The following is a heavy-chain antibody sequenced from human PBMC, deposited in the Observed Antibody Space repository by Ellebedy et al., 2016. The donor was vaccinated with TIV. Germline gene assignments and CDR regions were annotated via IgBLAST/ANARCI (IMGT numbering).Heavy chain of an antibody. CDR1: GGSISGSSYY. Sequence: MPGGSLRLSCTVSGGSISGSSYYRGWIRQPPGKGLEWIGSLYYSGSTYYNPSLKSRVTISVDTSKNQFSLNLTSVTAADTAVFFCASRFHWGQGTLVTVSS. CDR2: LYYSGST. V-gene: IGHV4-39*01. J-gene: IGHJ4*02. CDR3: ASRFH. D-gene: IGHD3-16*01.